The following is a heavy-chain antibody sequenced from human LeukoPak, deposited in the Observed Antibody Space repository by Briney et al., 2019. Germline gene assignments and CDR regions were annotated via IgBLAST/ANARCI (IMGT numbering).Heavy chain of an antibody. D-gene: IGHD3-3*01. CDR3: ARDNSERWYYDFWSGYYSFDY. J-gene: IGHJ4*02. V-gene: IGHV3-23*01. CDR2: ISGSGGST. CDR1: GFTFSSYA. Sequence: QPGGSLRLSCAASGFTFSSYAMSWVRQAPGKGLEWVSAISGSGGSTYYADSVKGRFTISRDNAKNSLYLQMNSLRAEDTAVYYCARDNSERWYYDFWSGYYSFDYWGQGTLVTVSS.